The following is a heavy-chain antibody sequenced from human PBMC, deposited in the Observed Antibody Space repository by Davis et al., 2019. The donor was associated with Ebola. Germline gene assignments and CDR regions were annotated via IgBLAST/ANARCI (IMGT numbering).Heavy chain of an antibody. V-gene: IGHV3-30*03. CDR1: GFTFGSYA. CDR2: ISYDGSNK. D-gene: IGHD3-10*01. J-gene: IGHJ4*02. Sequence: GESLKISCAASGFTFGSYAMSWVRQAPGKGLEWVALISYDGSNKDYADSVKGRFTISRDNAKNTLYLQMNTLRAEDTAVYYCARGGEGDYWGQGTLVTVSS. CDR3: ARGGEGDY.